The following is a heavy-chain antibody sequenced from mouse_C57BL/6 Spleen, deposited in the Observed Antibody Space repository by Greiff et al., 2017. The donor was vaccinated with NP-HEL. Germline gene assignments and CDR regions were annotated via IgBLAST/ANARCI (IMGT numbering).Heavy chain of an antibody. D-gene: IGHD3-3*01. Sequence: QVQLQQPGTELVKPGASVKLSCKASGYTFTSYWMHWVKQRPGQGLEWIGNINPCNGGTNYNEKFKGKATLTVDKSSSTAYMQLSSLTSEASGDYCCGKREGPTAMDYWGQGTSVTVSS. J-gene: IGHJ4*01. CDR1: GYTFTSYW. CDR3: GKREGPTAMDY. V-gene: IGHV1-53*01. CDR2: INPCNGGT.